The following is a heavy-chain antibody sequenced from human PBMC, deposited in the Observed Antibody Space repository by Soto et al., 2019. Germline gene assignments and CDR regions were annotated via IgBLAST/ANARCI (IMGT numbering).Heavy chain of an antibody. D-gene: IGHD3-10*01. J-gene: IGHJ6*03. CDR2: INHSGST. CDR3: ARESITMVRGVIPYYYYMDV. V-gene: IGHV4-34*01. Sequence: SETLSLTCAVYGGSFSGYYWSWIRQPPGKGLDWIGEINHSGSTNYNPSLKSRVTISVDTSKNQFSLKLSSVTAADTAVYYCARESITMVRGVIPYYYYMDVWGKGTTVTVSS. CDR1: GGSFSGYY.